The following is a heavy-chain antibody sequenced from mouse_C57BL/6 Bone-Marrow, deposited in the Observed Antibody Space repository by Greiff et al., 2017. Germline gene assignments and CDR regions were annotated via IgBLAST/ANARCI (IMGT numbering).Heavy chain of an antibody. CDR2: IDPSNGNT. CDR3: GRGGSSGYDFDY. Sequence: EVQLQQPVAELVRPGASVKLSCTASGYNIKNTYMHWVKQRPEQGLEWIGRIDPSNGNTKYDPKFQGKATLTVDTSSNTAYLQRSSLTSEDAAIYYGGRGGSSGYDFDYWGQGTTLTVSS. V-gene: IGHV14-3*01. CDR1: GYNIKNTY. D-gene: IGHD3-2*02. J-gene: IGHJ2*01.